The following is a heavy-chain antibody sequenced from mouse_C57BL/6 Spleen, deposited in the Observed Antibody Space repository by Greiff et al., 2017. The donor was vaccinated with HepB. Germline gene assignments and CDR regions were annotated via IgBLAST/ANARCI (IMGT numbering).Heavy chain of an antibody. Sequence: QVHVQQSGAELVKPGASVKLSCKASGYTFTSYWMHWVKQRPGQGLEWIGMIHPSSGSTNYNEKFKSKATLTVDKSSSTAYMQLSSLTSEDSAVYYCARLGYYKDFDYWGQGTTLTVSS. CDR1: GYTFTSYW. J-gene: IGHJ2*01. D-gene: IGHD2-12*01. V-gene: IGHV1-64*01. CDR3: ARLGYYKDFDY. CDR2: IHPSSGST.